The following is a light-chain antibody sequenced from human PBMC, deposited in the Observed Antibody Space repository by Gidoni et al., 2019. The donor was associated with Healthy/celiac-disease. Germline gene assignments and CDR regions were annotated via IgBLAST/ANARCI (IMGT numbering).Light chain of an antibody. CDR2: YDS. CDR3: QVWDSSSDHPWV. V-gene: IGLV3-21*04. Sequence: SYVLTQPPSVYVDPGTTARITCGGNHIGSKSVHWYQQKPGQAPVLVIYYDSDRPSGIPERFSGSNSGNTATLTISRVEAGDEADYYCQVWDSSSDHPWVFGGGTKLTVL. CDR1: HIGSKS. J-gene: IGLJ3*02.